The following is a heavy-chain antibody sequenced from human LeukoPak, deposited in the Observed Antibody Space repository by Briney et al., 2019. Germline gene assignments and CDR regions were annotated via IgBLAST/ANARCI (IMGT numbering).Heavy chain of an antibody. J-gene: IGHJ6*03. D-gene: IGHD3-10*01. CDR1: GYTFTSYG. Sequence: ASVKLSFKAAGYTFTSYGISWVRQATGQGLGWIGWISAYNGNANYAQKLPGSVTTTTDTSASTAYMELRRLRSDDTAVYYCARDILWEPLYTRHYMDVWGKGTTVTVSS. V-gene: IGHV1-18*01. CDR2: ISAYNGNA. CDR3: ARDILWEPLYTRHYMDV.